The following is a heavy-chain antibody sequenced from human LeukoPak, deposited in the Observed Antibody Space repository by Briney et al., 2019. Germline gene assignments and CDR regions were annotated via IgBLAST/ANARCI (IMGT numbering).Heavy chain of an antibody. D-gene: IGHD4-17*01. CDR3: ASKLTTGY. J-gene: IGHJ4*02. CDR2: IYSGGTT. V-gene: IGHV3-66*01. CDR1: GFTVSSNY. Sequence: XLRLSCVVSGFTVSSNYMSWVRQAPGKGLEWVSVIYSGGTTNYADSVKGRFTVYRDNSKNTLYLQMNSLRAEDTAVYYCASKLTTGYWGQGTLVTVSS.